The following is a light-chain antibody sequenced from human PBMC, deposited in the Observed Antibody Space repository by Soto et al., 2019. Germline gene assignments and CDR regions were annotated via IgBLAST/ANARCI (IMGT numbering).Light chain of an antibody. CDR2: EVS. V-gene: IGLV2-14*01. Sequence: QSVLTQPASVSGSPGQSIIISCTGTSSDVGGYNYASWYQQHPGKAPKLMIYEVSNRPSGVSNRFSGSKSGNTASLTISGLQAEDEADYYCSSYTSSSTYVFGTGTKVTVL. CDR1: SSDVGGYNY. J-gene: IGLJ1*01. CDR3: SSYTSSSTYV.